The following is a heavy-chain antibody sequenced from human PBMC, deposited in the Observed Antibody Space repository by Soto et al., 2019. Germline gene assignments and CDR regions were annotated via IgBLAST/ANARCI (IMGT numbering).Heavy chain of an antibody. CDR1: GFTFSSYG. D-gene: IGHD3-22*01. CDR2: IWYDGSNK. V-gene: IGHV3-33*01. J-gene: IGHJ4*02. CDR3: ARDYDSSGSPRYYFDY. Sequence: QVQLVESGGGVVQPGRSLRLSCAASGFTFSSYGMHWVRQAPGKGLEWVAVIWYDGSNKYYADSVKGRFTISRDNSKNTLYLQMNSLRAEDTAVYYWARDYDSSGSPRYYFDYWGQGTLFPFSS.